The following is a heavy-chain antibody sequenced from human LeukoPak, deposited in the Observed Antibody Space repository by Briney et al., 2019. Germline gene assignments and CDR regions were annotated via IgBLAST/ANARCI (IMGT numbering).Heavy chain of an antibody. V-gene: IGHV1-69-2*01. CDR1: GYTFTDYY. Sequence: ATVKTSCKVSGYTFTDYYMHWVQQAPGKGLEWMGLVDPEDGETIYAEKFQGRVTITADTSTDTAYMELSSLRSEDTAVYYCARDHSSRYCDYWGQGTLVTVSS. D-gene: IGHD6-13*01. J-gene: IGHJ4*02. CDR2: VDPEDGET. CDR3: ARDHSSRYCDY.